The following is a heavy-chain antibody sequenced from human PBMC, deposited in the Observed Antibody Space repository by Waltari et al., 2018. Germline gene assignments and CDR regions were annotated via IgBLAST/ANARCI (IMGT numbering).Heavy chain of an antibody. D-gene: IGHD6-19*01. V-gene: IGHV1-3*01. CDR2: INAGNGNT. CDR3: ARGIAVAGTVYFDY. CDR1: GYTFTSYA. Sequence: QVQLVQSGAEVKKPGASVKVSCKASGYTFTSYAMHWVRQAPGQRLEWMGWINAGNGNTKYSQKFQGRVTITRDTSASTAYMELSSLRSEDTAVYFCARGIAVAGTVYFDYWGQGTLVTVSS. J-gene: IGHJ4*02.